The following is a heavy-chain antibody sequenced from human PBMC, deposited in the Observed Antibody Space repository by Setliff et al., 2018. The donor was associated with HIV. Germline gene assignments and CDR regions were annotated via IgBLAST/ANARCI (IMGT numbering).Heavy chain of an antibody. J-gene: IGHJ6*03. CDR1: GGSISSSSYY. CDR2: IYYSWST. CDR3: ARDQRKTYTAMVNYYYYYYMDV. D-gene: IGHD5-18*01. V-gene: IGHV4-39*07. Sequence: SETLSLTCTVSGGSISSSSYYWGWIRQPPGKGLEWTGSIYYSWSTYYNPSLKIRVTISVDTSKNQFSLKLSSVTAADTAVYYCARDQRKTYTAMVNYYYYYYMDVWGKGTTVTVSS.